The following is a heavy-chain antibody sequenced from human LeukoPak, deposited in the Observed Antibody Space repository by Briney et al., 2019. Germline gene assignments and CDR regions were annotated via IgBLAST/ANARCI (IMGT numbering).Heavy chain of an antibody. V-gene: IGHV3-48*03. J-gene: IGHJ4*02. D-gene: IGHD2-2*01. CDR3: AKDDPVNIVVVPAANS. Sequence: GGSLRLSCAASGFTFNLYEMNWVRQAPGKGLEWLSYISSSGRTIYYADSVKGRFTISRDNSKNTLYLQMNSLRAEDTAVYYCAKDDPVNIVVVPAANSWGQGTLFTVSS. CDR2: ISSSGRTI. CDR1: GFTFNLYE.